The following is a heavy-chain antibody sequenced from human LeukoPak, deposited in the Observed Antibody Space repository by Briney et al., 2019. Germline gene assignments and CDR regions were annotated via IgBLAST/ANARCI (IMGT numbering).Heavy chain of an antibody. CDR3: AKGSITMISD. CDR2: INSDGSST. Sequence: GGSLRLSCEVSGITFSSYWMHWVRQAPGKGLVWISRINSDGSSTTYADSVKGRFTIYSDNAKNTVYLQVYSLRAEDTAVYYCAKGSITMISDWGQGTLVTVSS. V-gene: IGHV3-74*03. CDR1: GITFSSYW. J-gene: IGHJ4*02. D-gene: IGHD3-22*01.